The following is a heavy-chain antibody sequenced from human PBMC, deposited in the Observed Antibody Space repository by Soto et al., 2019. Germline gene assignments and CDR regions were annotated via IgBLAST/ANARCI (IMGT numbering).Heavy chain of an antibody. V-gene: IGHV3-30-3*01. Sequence: GGSLRLSCAASGFTFSNYPIHWVRQAPGQGLEWVAIVSRDGIEKHYADFVEGRFTISRDNSRNALYVQMSSLRDEDPSVYNGAREEIAAYFNNWALGTLVTDPS. J-gene: IGHJ4*01. CDR3: AREEIAAYFNN. CDR1: GFTFSNYP. D-gene: IGHD6-13*01. CDR2: VSRDGIEK.